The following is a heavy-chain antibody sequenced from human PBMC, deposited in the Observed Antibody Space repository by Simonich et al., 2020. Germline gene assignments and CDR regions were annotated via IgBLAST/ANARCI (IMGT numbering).Heavy chain of an antibody. CDR1: GYTFTGYY. D-gene: IGHD1-1*01. CDR3: ARSSDLLNWNDGPYY. Sequence: QVQLVQSGADVKKPGASVKVSCKASGYTFTGYYMHWVRRAPGQGLEWMGWINPNRGSTNYAQKVQGRVTMTRDTSISTAYMELSRLRSDDTAVYYCARSSDLLNWNDGPYYWGQGTLVTVSS. V-gene: IGHV1-2*02. J-gene: IGHJ4*02. CDR2: INPNRGST.